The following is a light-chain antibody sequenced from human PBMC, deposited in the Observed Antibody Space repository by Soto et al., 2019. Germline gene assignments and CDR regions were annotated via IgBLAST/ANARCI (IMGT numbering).Light chain of an antibody. Sequence: EIVLTQSPGTLSLSPGERATLSCRASQSVNSFLFWYQQKSGQAPRLLIYDASKRATGIPARFSGSGFGTDYTLTISSLEPEDFAVYYCQQRSKWRTFGQGTKVDIK. CDR1: QSVNSF. J-gene: IGKJ1*01. CDR2: DAS. CDR3: QQRSKWRT. V-gene: IGKV3-11*01.